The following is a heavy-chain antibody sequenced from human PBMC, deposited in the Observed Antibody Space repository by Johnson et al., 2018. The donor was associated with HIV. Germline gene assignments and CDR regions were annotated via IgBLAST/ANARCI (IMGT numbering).Heavy chain of an antibody. V-gene: IGHV3-9*01. CDR1: GFTFDDYA. CDR2: ISWNSDNI. Sequence: EVQLVESGGGVVQPGRSLRLSCAASGFTFDDYAMHWVRQAPGKGLEWVSGISWNSDNIAYADSVRGRFTIARDNAKNSLHLQMNSLRAEDTAFYYCAKARVRYSSDVDALDIWGQGTMVTVSS. CDR3: AKARVRYSSDVDALDI. J-gene: IGHJ3*02. D-gene: IGHD6-19*01.